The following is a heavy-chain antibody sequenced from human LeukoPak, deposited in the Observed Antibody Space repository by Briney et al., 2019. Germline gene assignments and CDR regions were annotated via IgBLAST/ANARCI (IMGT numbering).Heavy chain of an antibody. V-gene: IGHV4-59*01. J-gene: IGHJ3*02. Sequence: SETLSLTCTVSGGSISSYYWSWIRQPPGKGLEWIGYIYYSGSTNYNPSLKSRVTISVDTSKNQFSLKLSSVTAADTAVYYCASPSITGTIDAFDIWGQGSMVTVSS. CDR2: IYYSGST. CDR1: GGSISSYY. D-gene: IGHD1-20*01. CDR3: ASPSITGTIDAFDI.